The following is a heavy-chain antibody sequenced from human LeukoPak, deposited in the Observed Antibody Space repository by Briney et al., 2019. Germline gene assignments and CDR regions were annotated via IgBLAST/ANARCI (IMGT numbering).Heavy chain of an antibody. J-gene: IGHJ4*02. CDR2: INSDGSST. Sequence: GGSLRLSCAASGFTFSNYWMHWVRQAPGKGLVWVSRINSDGSSTNYADPVEGRFTISRDNAKNTLYLQMNSLRAEDTAVYYCASQRWLQSSFDYWGQGTLVTVSS. D-gene: IGHD5-24*01. CDR3: ASQRWLQSSFDY. V-gene: IGHV3-74*01. CDR1: GFTFSNYW.